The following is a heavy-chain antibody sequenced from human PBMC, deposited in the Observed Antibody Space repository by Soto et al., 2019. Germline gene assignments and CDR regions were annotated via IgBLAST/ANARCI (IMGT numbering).Heavy chain of an antibody. J-gene: IGHJ4*02. Sequence: PSETLSLTCAVYGGSFSGYYWTWIRQPPGTGLEWIGEINHSGSTNYNPSLKSRVTISVDTSKNQFSLKLTSVTAAVTAVYYCARDKITGLFDYWGQGILVTVSS. CDR2: INHSGST. CDR3: ARDKITGLFDY. D-gene: IGHD2-8*02. CDR1: GGSFSGYY. V-gene: IGHV4-34*01.